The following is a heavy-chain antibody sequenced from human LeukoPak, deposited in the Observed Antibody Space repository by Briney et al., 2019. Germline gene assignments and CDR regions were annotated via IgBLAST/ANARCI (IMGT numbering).Heavy chain of an antibody. V-gene: IGHV3-33*01. CDR1: RFSFSSYA. CDR3: ARDPSDNWNDIGWFDP. D-gene: IGHD1-1*01. J-gene: IGHJ5*02. CDR2: IWYDGSNK. Sequence: GGSLRLSRAASRFSFSSYAMHWVRQAPGKGLEWVAVIWYDGSNKYYADSVKGRFTISRDNSKNTLYLQMNSLGAEDTAVYYCARDPSDNWNDIGWFDPWGQGTLVTVSS.